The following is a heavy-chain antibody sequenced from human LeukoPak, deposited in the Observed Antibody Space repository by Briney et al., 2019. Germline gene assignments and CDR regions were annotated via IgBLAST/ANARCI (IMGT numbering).Heavy chain of an antibody. J-gene: IGHJ3*02. V-gene: IGHV1-24*01. CDR2: YDPEKDET. CDR1: GLSFIELS. D-gene: IGHD2-15*01. Sequence: ASVKVSCKVSGLSFIELSFHWVRQAPGKGLEWMGGYDPEKDETVYAQKFQGRVTMTRNTSISTAYMELSSLRSEDTAVYYCARVRDDIVVVVAATPNAFDIWGQGTMVTVSS. CDR3: ARVRDDIVVVVAATPNAFDI.